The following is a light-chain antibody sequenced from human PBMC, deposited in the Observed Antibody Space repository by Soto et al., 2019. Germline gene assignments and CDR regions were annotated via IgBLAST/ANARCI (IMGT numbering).Light chain of an antibody. Sequence: EIVMTQSPVTLSVSPGERVTLSCRASQSVSSNLAWYQQKPGQAPSLLIYGAFTRATGIPARFSGTGSGTDFTLTISRLEPEDFAVYYCQQRSNWPRTFGQGAKADIK. CDR2: GAF. CDR1: QSVSSN. V-gene: IGKV3-11*01. CDR3: QQRSNWPRT. J-gene: IGKJ1*01.